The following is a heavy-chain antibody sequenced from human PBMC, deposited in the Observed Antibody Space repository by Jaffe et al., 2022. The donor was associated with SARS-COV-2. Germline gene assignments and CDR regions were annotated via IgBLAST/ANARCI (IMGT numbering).Heavy chain of an antibody. CDR3: ARMYYDILTGHYYYYYYMDV. J-gene: IGHJ6*03. V-gene: IGHV3-30*04. Sequence: QVQLVESGGGVVQPGRSLRLSCAASGFTFSSYAMHWVRQAPGKGLEWVAVISYDGSNKYYADSVKGRFTISRDNSKNTLYLQMNSLRAEDTAVYYCARMYYDILTGHYYYYYYMDVWGKGTTVTVSS. D-gene: IGHD3-9*01. CDR1: GFTFSSYA. CDR2: ISYDGSNK.